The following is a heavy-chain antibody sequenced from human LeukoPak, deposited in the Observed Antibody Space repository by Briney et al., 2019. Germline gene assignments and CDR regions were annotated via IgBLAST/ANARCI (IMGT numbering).Heavy chain of an antibody. Sequence: NPSETLSLTCTVSGGSISSSSYYWGWIRQPPGEGLEWIGSIYYSGSTYYNPSLKSRVTISVDTSKNQFSLKLSSVTAADTAVYYCARVADTAMDYYFDYWGQGTLVTVSS. J-gene: IGHJ4*02. CDR3: ARVADTAMDYYFDY. V-gene: IGHV4-39*07. CDR2: IYYSGST. D-gene: IGHD5-18*01. CDR1: GGSISSSSYY.